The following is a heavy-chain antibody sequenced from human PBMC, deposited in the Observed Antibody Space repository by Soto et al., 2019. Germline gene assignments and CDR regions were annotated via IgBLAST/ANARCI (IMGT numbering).Heavy chain of an antibody. V-gene: IGHV3-21*01. J-gene: IGHJ4*02. CDR3: ARDPDGYTPHFDY. CDR2: ISSSSSYI. CDR1: GFTFSSYS. D-gene: IGHD5-12*01. Sequence: GESLKISCAASGFTFSSYSMNWVRQAPGKGLEWVSSISSSSSYIYYADSVKGRFTISRDNAKNSLYLQMNSLRAEDTAVYYCARDPDGYTPHFDYWGQGTLVTVSS.